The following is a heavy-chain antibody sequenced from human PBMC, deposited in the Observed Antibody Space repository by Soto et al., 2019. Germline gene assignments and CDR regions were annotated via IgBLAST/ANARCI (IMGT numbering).Heavy chain of an antibody. CDR3: ARVSGSGKSSPHFDY. CDR2: IYYSGST. Sequence: QVQLQESGPGLVKPSQTLSLTCTVSGGSISSGDYYWSWIRQPPGKGLEWIGYIYYSGSTYYNPSLKSRVTIXEDTSXXQFSLKLSSVTAADTAVYYCARVSGSGKSSPHFDYWGQGTLVTVSS. CDR1: GGSISSGDYY. V-gene: IGHV4-30-4*01. J-gene: IGHJ4*02. D-gene: IGHD3-10*01.